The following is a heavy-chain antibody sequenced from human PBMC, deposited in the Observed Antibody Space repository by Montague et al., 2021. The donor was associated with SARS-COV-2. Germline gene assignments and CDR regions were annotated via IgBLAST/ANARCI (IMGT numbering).Heavy chain of an antibody. CDR1: GVSITSTNW. CDR2: ISYGGIA. V-gene: IGHV4-4*02. Sequence: SETLSLTCAVSGVSITSTNWWSLVRQPPEKGLEWIGEISYGGIATYNPSLKSPATISMDRPRNLFPLKMSSVTAADTAIYYCAGKVLTVPADYWGQGTLVTVS. J-gene: IGHJ4*02. D-gene: IGHD4-11*01. CDR3: AGKVLTVPADY.